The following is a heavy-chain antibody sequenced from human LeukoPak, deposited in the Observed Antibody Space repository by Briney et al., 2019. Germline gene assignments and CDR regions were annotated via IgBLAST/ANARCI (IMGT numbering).Heavy chain of an antibody. CDR1: GFTFSSYG. Sequence: GGSLSLSCAASGFTFSSYGMHWVRQAPGKGLEWVAVISYDGGNKYYADSVKGRFTISRDNAKNSLYLQMNSLRDEDTAVYYCARYVDTTMLTWGQGTLVTVSS. CDR2: ISYDGGNK. D-gene: IGHD5-18*01. CDR3: ARYVDTTMLT. J-gene: IGHJ4*02. V-gene: IGHV3-30*03.